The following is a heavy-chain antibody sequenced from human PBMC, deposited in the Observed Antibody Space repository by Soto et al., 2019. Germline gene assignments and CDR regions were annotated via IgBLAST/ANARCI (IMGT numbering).Heavy chain of an antibody. V-gene: IGHV3-23*01. D-gene: IGHD2-15*01. CDR1: GFTFSSYA. CDR2: ISGSGGST. CDR3: AKAQNVVVPRGGVGFDY. J-gene: IGHJ4*02. Sequence: EVQLLESGGGLVQPGGSLRLSCAASGFTFSSYAMSWVRQAPGKGLEWVSAISGSGGSTYYADSVKGRFTISRDNSKNTLYLQMNSLRAGDTAVYYCAKAQNVVVPRGGVGFDYWGQGTLVTVSS.